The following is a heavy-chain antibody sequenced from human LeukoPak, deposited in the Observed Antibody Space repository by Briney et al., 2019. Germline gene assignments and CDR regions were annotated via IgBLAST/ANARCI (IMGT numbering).Heavy chain of an antibody. Sequence: SETLSLTCTVSGGSISSYYWSWIRQPAGKGLEWIGRIYTSGSTNYNPSLKSRVTMSVDTSKNQFSLKLSSVTAADTAVYYCARDGSSGWYEVPFDYWGQGTLVTVSS. CDR1: GGSISSYY. CDR2: IYTSGST. J-gene: IGHJ4*02. D-gene: IGHD6-19*01. CDR3: ARDGSSGWYEVPFDY. V-gene: IGHV4-4*07.